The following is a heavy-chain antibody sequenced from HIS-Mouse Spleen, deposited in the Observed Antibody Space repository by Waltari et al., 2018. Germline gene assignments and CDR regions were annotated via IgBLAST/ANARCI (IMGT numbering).Heavy chain of an antibody. Sequence: QVQLVESGGGGVKPGGSLSLSGAASGFPFRCFAMHWVRQAPGKGLEWVAVISYDGSNKYYADSVKGRFTISRDNSKNTLYLQMNSLRAEDTAVYYCARVNGIAVAGTDAFDIWGQGTMVTVSS. D-gene: IGHD6-19*01. CDR2: ISYDGSNK. V-gene: IGHV3-30-3*01. J-gene: IGHJ3*02. CDR1: GFPFRCFA. CDR3: ARVNGIAVAGTDAFDI.